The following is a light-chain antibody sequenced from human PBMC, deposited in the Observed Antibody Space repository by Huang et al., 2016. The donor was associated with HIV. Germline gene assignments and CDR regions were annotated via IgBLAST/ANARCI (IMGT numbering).Light chain of an antibody. J-gene: IGKJ2*01. CDR2: ATS. CDR3: QQYYNTPYT. V-gene: IGKV1-NL1*01. Sequence: IQMTQSTSSLSASVGDRVTITCRASQGITKSLGWYQQKPGKAPKLLLFATSRMERGVPSRFSGSGSGTDFTLTISSLQPEDFAVYYCQQYYNTPYTFGQGTKLEIK. CDR1: QGITKS.